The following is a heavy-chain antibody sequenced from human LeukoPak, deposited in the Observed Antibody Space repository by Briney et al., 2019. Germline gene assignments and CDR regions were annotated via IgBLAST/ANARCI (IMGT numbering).Heavy chain of an antibody. CDR3: ARGGLYGSIDY. J-gene: IGHJ4*02. Sequence: ETGGSLRLSCAASGFTFSSYGMHWVRQAPGKGLVWVSRINSDGSRTSQADSVKGRFTISRDKANNTLYLQMNSLRAEDTAVYYCARGGLYGSIDYWGQGTLVTVSS. CDR2: INSDGSRT. CDR1: GFTFSSYG. V-gene: IGHV3-74*01. D-gene: IGHD4-17*01.